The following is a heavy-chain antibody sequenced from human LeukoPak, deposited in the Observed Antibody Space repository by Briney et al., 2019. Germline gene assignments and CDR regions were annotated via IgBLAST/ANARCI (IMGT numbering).Heavy chain of an antibody. V-gene: IGHV3-30*02. CDR2: IWSDGSDI. CDR3: AKGASGSGDYDY. D-gene: IGHD2-15*01. Sequence: GGSLRLSCAAFGFTFSSYGMHWVRQAPGKGLEWVAVIWSDGSDIYYGDSVKGRFTISRDNSKNTLYLQMNSLRAEDTAVNYCAKGASGSGDYDYWGQGTLVTVSS. CDR1: GFTFSSYG. J-gene: IGHJ4*02.